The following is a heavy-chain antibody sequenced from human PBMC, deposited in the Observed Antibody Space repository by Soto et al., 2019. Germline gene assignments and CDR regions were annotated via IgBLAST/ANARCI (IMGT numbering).Heavy chain of an antibody. CDR2: ISWNSGSI. D-gene: IGHD2-8*02. J-gene: IGHJ5*02. V-gene: IGHV3-9*01. CDR1: GFPFDDYV. CDR3: TRDVGSTGRSWFDP. Sequence: EVHLVESGGGLVQPGRSLRLSCAASGFPFDDYVMHWVRQAPGKGLEWVSSISWNSGSITYADSVKGRFTVSRDNAKNSLYLQMNTLRAEDTALYYCTRDVGSTGRSWFDPWGQGTLVTVSS.